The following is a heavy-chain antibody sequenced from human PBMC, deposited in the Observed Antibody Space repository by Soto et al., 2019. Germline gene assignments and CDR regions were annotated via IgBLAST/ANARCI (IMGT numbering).Heavy chain of an antibody. V-gene: IGHV1-46*01. CDR2: INPSGGST. Sequence: GASVKVSGTASGYTFTSYGISCVRQAPGQGLEWMGIINPSGGSTSYAQKFQGRVTMTRDTSTSTVYMELSSLRSEDTAVYYCARVEMATIKGNAFDIWGQGTMVTVSS. D-gene: IGHD5-12*01. CDR1: GYTFTSYG. CDR3: ARVEMATIKGNAFDI. J-gene: IGHJ3*02.